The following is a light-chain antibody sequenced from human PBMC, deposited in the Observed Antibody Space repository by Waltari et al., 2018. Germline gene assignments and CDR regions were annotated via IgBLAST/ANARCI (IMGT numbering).Light chain of an antibody. V-gene: IGKV1-39*01. CDR2: AAS. CDR3: QQSYSTPPYT. CDR1: QSIGRK. Sequence: DIQMTKSPSSLSASVGDRVTITCRASQSIGRKLNWYQQKPGKAPNLLVYAASTLQSGTPSRFSGSASGTDFTLTISSLQPEDFATYYCQQSYSTPPYTFGRANELAFK. J-gene: IGKJ2*01.